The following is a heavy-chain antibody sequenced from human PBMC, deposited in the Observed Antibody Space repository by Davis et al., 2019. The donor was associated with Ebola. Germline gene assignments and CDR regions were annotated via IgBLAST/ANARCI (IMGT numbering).Heavy chain of an antibody. CDR3: ARAQFPTTSDH. CDR1: GYTFTSYG. CDR2: INPHNGNT. V-gene: IGHV1-18*01. J-gene: IGHJ4*02. Sequence: ASVKVSCKASGYTFTSYGISWVRQAPGQGLEWMGWINPHNGNTNYAQSVQGRVTMTADTSASTAYMEVGSLRSDDTAVYYCARAQFPTTSDHWGQGTLVTVSS. D-gene: IGHD1-1*01.